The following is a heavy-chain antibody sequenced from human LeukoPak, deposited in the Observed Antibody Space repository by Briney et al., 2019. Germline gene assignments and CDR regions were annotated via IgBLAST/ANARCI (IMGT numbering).Heavy chain of an antibody. CDR3: ASLEYSSGWTDY. CDR1: GGSIGSSSYY. Sequence: SETLSLTCTVSGGSIGSSSYYWGWIRQPPGKGLEWIGSIYYSGSTYYNPSLKSRVTISVDTSKNQFSLKLSSVTAADTAVYYCASLEYSSGWTDYWGQGTLVTVSS. D-gene: IGHD6-19*01. CDR2: IYYSGST. J-gene: IGHJ4*02. V-gene: IGHV4-39*01.